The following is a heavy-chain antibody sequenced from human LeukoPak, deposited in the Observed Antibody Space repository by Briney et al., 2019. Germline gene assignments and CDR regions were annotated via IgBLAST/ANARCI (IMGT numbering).Heavy chain of an antibody. V-gene: IGHV4-34*01. CDR3: ARAIGRFGELSIDY. CDR1: GGSFSGYY. D-gene: IGHD3-10*01. Sequence: SETLSLTCAVYGGSFSGYYWSWIRQPPGKELEWIGEINHSGSTNYNPSLKSRVTISVDTSKNQFSLKLSSVTAADTAVYYCARAIGRFGELSIDYWGQGTLVTVSS. J-gene: IGHJ4*02. CDR2: INHSGST.